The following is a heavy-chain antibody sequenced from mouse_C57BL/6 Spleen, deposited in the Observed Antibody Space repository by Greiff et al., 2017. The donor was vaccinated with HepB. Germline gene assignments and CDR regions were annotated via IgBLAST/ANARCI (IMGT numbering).Heavy chain of an antibody. J-gene: IGHJ1*03. V-gene: IGHV1-55*01. CDR2: IYPGSGST. CDR1: GYTFTSYW. Sequence: VQLQQPGAELVKPGASVKMSCKASGYTFTSYWITWVKQRPGQGLEWIGDIYPGSGSTNYNEKFKSKATLTVDTSSSTAYMQLSSLTSEASAVYYCARSEFWYFDVWGTGTTVTVSS. CDR3: ARSEFWYFDV.